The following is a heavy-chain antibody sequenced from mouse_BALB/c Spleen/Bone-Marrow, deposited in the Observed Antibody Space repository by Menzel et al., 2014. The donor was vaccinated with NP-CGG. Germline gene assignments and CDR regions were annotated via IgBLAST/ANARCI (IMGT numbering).Heavy chain of an antibody. CDR2: ISGGGSYT. CDR1: GFSFNSYG. J-gene: IGHJ3*01. D-gene: IGHD2-4*01. V-gene: IGHV5-9-2*01. Sequence: DVMLVESGGGLVKSGGSLKLSCAASGFSFNSYGMSWVRQTPEKRLEWVATISGGGSYTFYPDSVKGRFTISRDNAKNNLYLQLSRLRSEDTALYYCARHAYYDQTEVSFVYWGQGTLVTVSA. CDR3: ARHAYYDQTEVSFVY.